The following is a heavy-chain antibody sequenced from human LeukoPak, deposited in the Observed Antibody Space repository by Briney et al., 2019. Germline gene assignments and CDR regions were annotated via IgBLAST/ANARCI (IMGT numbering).Heavy chain of an antibody. CDR1: GGSISSGGYS. CDR2: IYHSGST. J-gene: IGHJ5*02. D-gene: IGHD6-13*01. V-gene: IGHV4-30-2*01. CDR3: ARAPYSSTYNWFDP. Sequence: PSETLSLTCTVSGGSISSGGYSWSWIRQPPGTGLEWIGYIYHSGSTYYNPSLKSRVTISVDRSKNQFSLKLSSVTAADTAVYYCARAPYSSTYNWFDPWGQGTLVTVSS.